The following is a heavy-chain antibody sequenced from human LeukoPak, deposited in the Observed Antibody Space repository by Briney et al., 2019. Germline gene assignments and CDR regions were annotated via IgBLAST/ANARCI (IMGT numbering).Heavy chain of an antibody. Sequence: SETLSLTCAVSGGSISSDNYSWSWLRQPPGKGLEWIGYIYPSGSSYYNPSLKSRVIIVVDTSKNQFSLRLSSVTPADTALYYCARRDGSGYYNYWGQGTLVTVSS. D-gene: IGHD3-22*01. J-gene: IGHJ4*02. CDR2: IYPSGSS. V-gene: IGHV4-30-2*01. CDR3: ARRDGSGYYNY. CDR1: GGSISSDNYS.